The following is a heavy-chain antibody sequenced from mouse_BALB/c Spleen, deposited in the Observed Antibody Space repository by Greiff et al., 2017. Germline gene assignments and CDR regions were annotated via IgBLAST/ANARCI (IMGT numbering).Heavy chain of an antibody. V-gene: IGHV5-6-3*01. Sequence: EVQVVESGGGLVQPGGSLKLSCAASGFTFSSYGMSWVRQTPDKRLELVATINSNGGSTYYPDSVKGRFTISRDNAKNTLYLQMSSLKSEDTAMYYCARDGAYYGNYLYYFDYWGQGTTLTVSS. D-gene: IGHD2-10*01. CDR3: ARDGAYYGNYLYYFDY. J-gene: IGHJ2*01. CDR2: INSNGGST. CDR1: GFTFSSYG.